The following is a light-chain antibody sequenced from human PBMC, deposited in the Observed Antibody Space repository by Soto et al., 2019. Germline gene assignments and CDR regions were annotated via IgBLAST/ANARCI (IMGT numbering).Light chain of an antibody. CDR3: QHYNNWPPIT. CDR1: QSVSSN. J-gene: IGKJ5*01. V-gene: IGKV3-15*01. CDR2: GAS. Sequence: EIVMTQSPATLSVSPGERATLSCRASQSVSSNLAWYQQKPGQAPRLLIYGASTRATGIPARFSGSGSGTEFTLTISSLQSEGFAVYYCQHYNNWPPITFGQGTRLEI.